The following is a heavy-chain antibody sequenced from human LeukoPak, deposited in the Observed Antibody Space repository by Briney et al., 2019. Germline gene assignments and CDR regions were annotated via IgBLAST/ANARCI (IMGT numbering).Heavy chain of an antibody. Sequence: GGSLRLSCAASGFTFSSYGMHWVRQAPGKGLEWVAVISYDGSNKYYADSVKGRFTISRDNSKNTLYLQMNSLRAEDTAVYYCAKDRGSSSALDPWGQGTLVTVSS. D-gene: IGHD6-13*01. J-gene: IGHJ5*02. V-gene: IGHV3-30*18. CDR3: AKDRGSSSALDP. CDR2: ISYDGSNK. CDR1: GFTFSSYG.